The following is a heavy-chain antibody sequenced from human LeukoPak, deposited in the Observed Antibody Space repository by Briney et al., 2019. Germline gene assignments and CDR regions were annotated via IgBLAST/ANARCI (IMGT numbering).Heavy chain of an antibody. CDR2: IYYSGST. CDR1: GGSISSYY. Sequence: SETLSLTCTVSGGSISSYYWSWIRQPPGKGLEWIGYIYYSGSTNYNPSLKSRVTISVDTSKNQFSLKLSSVTAADTAVYYCARRTVTTSTNYYYYYMDVWGKGTTVTISS. D-gene: IGHD4-17*01. V-gene: IGHV4-59*01. CDR3: ARRTVTTSTNYYYYYMDV. J-gene: IGHJ6*03.